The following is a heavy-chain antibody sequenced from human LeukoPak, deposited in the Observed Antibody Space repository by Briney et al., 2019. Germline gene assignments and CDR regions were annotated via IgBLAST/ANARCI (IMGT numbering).Heavy chain of an antibody. J-gene: IGHJ6*02. CDR2: INPYSGGT. V-gene: IGHV1-2*02. D-gene: IGHD4-23*01. CDR3: ARDTVVMSTPYYYYYGMDV. CDR1: GYTFTGYY. Sequence: ASVKVSCKASGYTFTGYYIHWVRQAPGQGPEWMGWINPYSGGTNSAQNFQGRVTMTRDTSISTAYMELNRLRSDDTAVYYCARDTVVMSTPYYYYYGMDVWGQGTTVTVSS.